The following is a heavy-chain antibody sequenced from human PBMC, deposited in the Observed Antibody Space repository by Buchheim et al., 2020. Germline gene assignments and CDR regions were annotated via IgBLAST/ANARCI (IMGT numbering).Heavy chain of an antibody. D-gene: IGHD1-26*01. J-gene: IGHJ4*02. V-gene: IGHV3-23*01. CDR1: GFTFSSYA. CDR3: AKRGTYPTHYFDY. Sequence: EVQLLESGGGLVQPGGSLRLSCAASGFTFSSYAMSWVRQAPGKGLEWVSTLGNSGNTYYADSVKGRFTVPSDSSKNTLYLPMNSLRAEDTALYYCAKRGTYPTHYFDYWGQGTL. CDR2: LGNSGNT.